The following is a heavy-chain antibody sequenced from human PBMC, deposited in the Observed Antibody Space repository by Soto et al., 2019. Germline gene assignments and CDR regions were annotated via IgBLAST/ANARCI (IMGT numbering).Heavy chain of an antibody. J-gene: IGHJ5*02. CDR2: IHNSGTT. Sequence: LSLTCTVSGGSISSGDFYWSWIRQHPGKGLEWIGYIHNSGTTYYIPPLRSRVTMAVDTSKNQLSLKLTSVTAADTAVYYCARGVTFGGVIAPRFDPWGQGTLVTVSS. D-gene: IGHD3-16*02. CDR3: ARGVTFGGVIAPRFDP. V-gene: IGHV4-31*03. CDR1: GGSISSGDFY.